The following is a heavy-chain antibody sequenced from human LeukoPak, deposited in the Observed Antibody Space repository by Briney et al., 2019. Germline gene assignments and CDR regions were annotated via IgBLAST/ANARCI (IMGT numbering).Heavy chain of an antibody. V-gene: IGHV3-20*04. D-gene: IGHD5-12*01. CDR3: ARVAGGYSYGNTFDY. CDR1: GFTFDDYG. Sequence: GGSLRLSCAASGFTFDDYGVTWVRQAPGKGLGWASGISWNGVSIGYGDSVKGRFTIYRDNAKNSLYLQMNSLRTEDTALYYCARVAGGYSYGNTFDYWGQGTLVTVSS. CDR2: ISWNGVSI. J-gene: IGHJ4*02.